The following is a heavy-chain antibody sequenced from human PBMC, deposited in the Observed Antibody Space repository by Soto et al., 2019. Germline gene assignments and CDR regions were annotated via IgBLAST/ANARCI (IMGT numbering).Heavy chain of an antibody. CDR2: IIPIFGTA. V-gene: IGHV1-69*12. D-gene: IGHD5-18*01. Sequence: QVQLVQSGAEVKKPGSSVKVSCKASGRTFSSYAISWVRQAPGQGLEWMGGIIPIFGTANYAQKFQGRVTITADEYTSQAYMELSSLRAEDTAVYYCARAIQLWFPIDYWGQGTLVTVSS. CDR3: ARAIQLWFPIDY. CDR1: GRTFSSYA. J-gene: IGHJ4*02.